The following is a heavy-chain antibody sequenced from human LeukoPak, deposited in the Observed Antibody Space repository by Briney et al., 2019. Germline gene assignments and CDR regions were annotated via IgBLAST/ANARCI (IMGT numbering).Heavy chain of an antibody. Sequence: GGSLRLSCAASGFTFSSYAMSWIRQAPGKGLEWVASIKHDGSEKYYVDSVRGRFTISRDNTKNLLYLQMSSLRAEDTAVYYCATDRGWRTSGYYLYYFEYWGQGTLVTFSS. V-gene: IGHV3-7*01. CDR1: GFTFSSYA. CDR3: ATDRGWRTSGYYLYYFEY. J-gene: IGHJ4*02. CDR2: IKHDGSEK. D-gene: IGHD3-3*01.